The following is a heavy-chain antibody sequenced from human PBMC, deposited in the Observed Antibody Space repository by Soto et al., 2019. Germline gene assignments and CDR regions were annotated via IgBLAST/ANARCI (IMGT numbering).Heavy chain of an antibody. J-gene: IGHJ6*02. CDR1: GYSFTSYW. V-gene: IGHV5-51*01. CDR3: ARQASMVTLNYYYGIDV. CDR2: IYPGDSDT. Sequence: GESLKISCKGSGYSFTSYWIGWVRQMPGKGLEWMGIIYPGDSDTRYSPSFQGQVTISADKSISTAYLQWSSLKASDTAMYYCARQASMVTLNYYYGIDVWGQGTTVTVSS. D-gene: IGHD5-18*01.